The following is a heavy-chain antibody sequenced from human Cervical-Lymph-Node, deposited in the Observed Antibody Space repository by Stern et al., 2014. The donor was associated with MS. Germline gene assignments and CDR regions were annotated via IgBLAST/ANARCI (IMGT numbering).Heavy chain of an antibody. CDR3: ARHGPNYNSAFDY. CDR2: IYYSGST. CDR1: GGSISGDH. J-gene: IGHJ4*02. V-gene: IGHV4-59*08. D-gene: IGHD4/OR15-4a*01. Sequence: VQLVESGPGLVKPSETLSLTCTVSGGSISGDHWSWIRQPPGKGLEWIGYIYYSGSTNYNPSLKSRVTISVDTSKTQFPRKLSFVTAADTAVYYCARHGPNYNSAFDYWGQGTLVTVSS.